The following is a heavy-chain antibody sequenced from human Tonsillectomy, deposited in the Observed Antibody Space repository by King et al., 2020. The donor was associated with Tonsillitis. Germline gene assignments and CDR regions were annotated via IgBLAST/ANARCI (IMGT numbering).Heavy chain of an antibody. CDR3: AKALVDYGGNRGAFDI. CDR2: ISWNSGSI. J-gene: IGHJ3*02. D-gene: IGHD4-23*01. V-gene: IGHV3-9*01. CDR1: GFTFDDYA. Sequence: VQLVESGGGLVQPGRSLRLSYAASGFTFDDYAMHWVRQAPGKGLEWVSGISWNSGSIGYADSVKGRFTISRDNAKNSLYLQMNSLRAEDTALYYCAKALVDYGGNRGAFDIWGQGTMVTVSS.